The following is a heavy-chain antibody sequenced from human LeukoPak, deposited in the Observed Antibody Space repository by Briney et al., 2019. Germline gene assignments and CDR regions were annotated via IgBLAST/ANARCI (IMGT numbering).Heavy chain of an antibody. D-gene: IGHD6-6*01. Sequence: PGGSLRLSCAASGFTFSSYSMNWVRQAPGKGLEWVSYISSSSSTIYYADSVKGRFTISRDNAKNSLYLQMNSLRAEDTAVYYCARGGPTEYSSSSVDYWGQGTLVTVSS. CDR3: ARGGPTEYSSSSVDY. CDR2: ISSSSSTI. J-gene: IGHJ4*02. V-gene: IGHV3-48*01. CDR1: GFTFSSYS.